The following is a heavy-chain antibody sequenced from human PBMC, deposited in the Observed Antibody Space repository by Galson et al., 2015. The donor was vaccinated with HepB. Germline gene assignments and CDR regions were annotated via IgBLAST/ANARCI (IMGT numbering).Heavy chain of an antibody. J-gene: IGHJ4*02. D-gene: IGHD1-20*01. CDR3: TRDNFWDY. Sequence: SLRLSCASSGFTFGDYTMSWFRQAPGKGLEWVGFIRSKTNGGTTEYAASVKGRFTITRDDSKSIAYLQMNSLKIEDTAVYYCTRDNFWDYWGQGTLVTVSS. CDR1: GFTFGDYT. CDR2: IRSKTNGGTT. V-gene: IGHV3-49*03.